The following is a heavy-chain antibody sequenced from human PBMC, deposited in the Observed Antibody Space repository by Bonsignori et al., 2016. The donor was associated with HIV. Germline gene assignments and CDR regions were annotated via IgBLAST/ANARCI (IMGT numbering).Heavy chain of an antibody. D-gene: IGHD6-19*01. V-gene: IGHV4-4*07. CDR2: IYTSGST. J-gene: IGHJ4*02. Sequence: QVQLQESGPGLVKPSETLSLTCTVSGGSISSYYWSWIRQPAGKGLEWIGRIYTSGSTNYNPSLKSRITMSVDTSKNQFSLKLSSVTAADTAVYYCARTGYSSAGTRDYFDYVGQGTLVTVSS. CDR3: ARTGYSSAGTRDYFDY. CDR1: GGSISSYY.